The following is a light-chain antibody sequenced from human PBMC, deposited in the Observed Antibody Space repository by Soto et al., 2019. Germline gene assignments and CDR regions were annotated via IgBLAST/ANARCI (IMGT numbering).Light chain of an antibody. CDR1: QGIRND. Sequence: AIQMTQSPSSLSASVGDRVTITCRASQGIRNDLAWYQQRPGKAPQLLIYDASSLQSGLPSRFSGSGSGTDFTLTISSLQPEDFATDYCLQDYIYPYTFGQGTKLEIK. V-gene: IGKV1-6*01. CDR2: DAS. J-gene: IGKJ2*01. CDR3: LQDYIYPYT.